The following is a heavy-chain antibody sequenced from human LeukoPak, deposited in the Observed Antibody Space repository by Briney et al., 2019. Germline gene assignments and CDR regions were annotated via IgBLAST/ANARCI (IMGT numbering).Heavy chain of an antibody. CDR2: INSDGSST. J-gene: IGHJ3*02. CDR1: GFTFSSYW. Sequence: GGSLRLSCAASGFTFSSYWMHWVRQAPGKGLVWVSRINSDGSSTSYADSVKGRFTISRDNAKNTLYLQMNSLRAEDTAVYYCARVPAGERRGGAFDIWGQGTTVTVSS. D-gene: IGHD3-16*01. V-gene: IGHV3-74*01. CDR3: ARVPAGERRGGAFDI.